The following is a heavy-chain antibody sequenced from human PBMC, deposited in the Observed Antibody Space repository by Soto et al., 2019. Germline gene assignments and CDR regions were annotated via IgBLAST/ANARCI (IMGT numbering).Heavy chain of an antibody. CDR1: GGSFSGYY. CDR3: ARGRGGIQRRMVV. J-gene: IGHJ6*02. Sequence: QVQLQQWGAGLLKPSETLSLTCAVHGGSFSGYYWSWIRQPPGKGLEWIGEINHSGSTNDNPSLKSRVPILVDTSKNQFSLKLSSVTAADTAVYYCARGRGGIQRRMVVWGQGTTVTVSS. D-gene: IGHD5-18*01. CDR2: INHSGST. V-gene: IGHV4-34*01.